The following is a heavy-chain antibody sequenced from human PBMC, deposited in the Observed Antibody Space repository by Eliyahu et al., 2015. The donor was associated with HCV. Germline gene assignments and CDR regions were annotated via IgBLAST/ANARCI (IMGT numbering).Heavy chain of an antibody. CDR2: IYYSGSS. J-gene: IGHJ4*02. V-gene: IGHV4-39*01. CDR3: ARRNYFDSSGYFAY. D-gene: IGHD3-22*01. Sequence: GKGLEWIGSIYYSGSSNYNPSLKSRVTISVDTSKNQFSLKLSSVTAADTAVYYCARRNYFDSSGYFAYWGQGSLVTVSS.